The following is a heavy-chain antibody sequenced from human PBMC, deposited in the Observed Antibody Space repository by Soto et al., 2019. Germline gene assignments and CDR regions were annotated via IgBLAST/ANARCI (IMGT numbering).Heavy chain of an antibody. D-gene: IGHD1-1*01. CDR2: INHSGST. V-gene: IGHV4-34*01. J-gene: IGHJ6*02. CDR1: GGSFSGYY. CDR3: GGTTLSYYYYRMDF. Sequence: SETLSLTCAVYGGSFSGYYWRWIRQPPGKGLEWIGEINHSGSTNYNPSLKSRVTISVDTSKNQFSLKLSSVTAADTAVYYCGGTTLSYYYYRMDFWGQGTTVTVSS.